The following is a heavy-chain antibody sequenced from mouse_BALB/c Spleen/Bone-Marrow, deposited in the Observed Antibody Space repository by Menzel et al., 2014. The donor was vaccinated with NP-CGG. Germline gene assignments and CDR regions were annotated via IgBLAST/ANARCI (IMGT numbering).Heavy chain of an antibody. CDR3: ARWESYAMDH. J-gene: IGHJ4*01. CDR2: IDPANGNT. Sequence: EVQLQQSGAELVKPGASVKLSCTASGFNIKDTYMHWVKQRPEQGLEWIGRIDPANGNTKYDPKFQGKATITADTSSNTAYLQLSSLTSEDTAVYDCARWESYAMDHRGQPTSVTVSS. D-gene: IGHD4-1*01. V-gene: IGHV14-3*02. CDR1: GFNIKDTY.